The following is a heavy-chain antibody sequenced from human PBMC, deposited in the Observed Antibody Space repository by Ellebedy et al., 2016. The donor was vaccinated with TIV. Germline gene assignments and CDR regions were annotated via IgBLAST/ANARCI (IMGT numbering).Heavy chain of an antibody. CDR2: INPIGGST. J-gene: IGHJ4*02. Sequence: ASVKVSCKTSGYTFTSYHIHWVRQAPGQGLEWLGIINPIGGSTTYAQKFQDRVTMTPDSSTSTAYLELRSLRSDDTAMYYCARVIGLRDCSGDICSPPPPLDHWGQGALVTVSS. D-gene: IGHD2-15*01. CDR3: ARVIGLRDCSGDICSPPPPLDH. V-gene: IGHV1-46*01. CDR1: GYTFTSYH.